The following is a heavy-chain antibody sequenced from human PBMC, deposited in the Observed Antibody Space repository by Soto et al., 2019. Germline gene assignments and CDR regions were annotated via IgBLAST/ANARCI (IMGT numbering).Heavy chain of an antibody. CDR2: IYYSGST. CDR1: GGSISSYY. J-gene: IGHJ6*03. Sequence: ETLSLTCTVSGGSISSYYWSWIRQPPGKGLEWIGYIYYSGSTNYNPSLKSRVTISVDTSKNQFSLKLSSVTAAHTAGYYCGRDFLNDYGDLNHYYYYRGVWGKGITVTVSS. V-gene: IGHV4-59*01. D-gene: IGHD4-17*01. CDR3: GRDFLNDYGDLNHYYYYRGV.